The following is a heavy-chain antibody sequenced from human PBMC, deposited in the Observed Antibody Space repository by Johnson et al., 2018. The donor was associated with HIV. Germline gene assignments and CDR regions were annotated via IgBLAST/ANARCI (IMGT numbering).Heavy chain of an antibody. Sequence: VQLVESGGGLVKPGGSLRLSCAASGFTFSDYYMNWIRQAPGKGLEWVSVIYSGGSTYYADSVKGRCTISRDNSKNTLYLQMNSLRAEDTAVYYCASLGLDLLVKAPLSVVFDAFDIWGQGTMVTVSS. CDR1: GFTFSDYY. J-gene: IGHJ3*02. D-gene: IGHD3-16*01. CDR2: IYSGGST. V-gene: IGHV3-66*01. CDR3: ASLGLDLLVKAPLSVVFDAFDI.